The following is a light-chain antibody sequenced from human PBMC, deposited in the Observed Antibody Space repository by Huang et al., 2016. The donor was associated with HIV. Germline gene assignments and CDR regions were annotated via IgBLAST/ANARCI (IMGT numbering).Light chain of an antibody. CDR3: QQYNDFRST. CDR2: AAS. J-gene: IGKJ3*01. V-gene: IGKV3-15*01. CDR1: QIVSSH. Sequence: SPVTLSVSPGDRASLSCRSSQIVSSHLAWYQQKPGQAPRLLIYAASTRATGVPASFSGSGAGTEFTLTISTLQSEDSAVYYCQQYNDFRSTFGPGTRVEIK.